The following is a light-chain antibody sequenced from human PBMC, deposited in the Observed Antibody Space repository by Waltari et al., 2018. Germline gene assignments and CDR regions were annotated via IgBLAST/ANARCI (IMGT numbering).Light chain of an antibody. CDR3: QHGFGTPFT. CDR2: KAS. CDR1: ENVNNY. J-gene: IGKJ3*01. V-gene: IGKV1-39*01. Sequence: DIQMTQSPSSLSASVGDRVTITCRASENVNNYLNWYQQKPGKAPKLLIYKASTLQSGVPSRFSGSGSGTDYTFTISSLQSEDVATYYCQHGFGTPFTFGPGTKLDI.